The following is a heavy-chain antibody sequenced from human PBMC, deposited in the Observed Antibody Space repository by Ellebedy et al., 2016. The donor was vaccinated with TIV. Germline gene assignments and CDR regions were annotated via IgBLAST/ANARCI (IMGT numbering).Heavy chain of an antibody. J-gene: IGHJ4*02. CDR3: RPGHYSDA. CDR2: LTADGRST. V-gene: IGHV3-23*01. CDR1: GFSLSNSL. Sequence: GESLNISXASSGFSLSNSLMSWIRQAPGKGLEWVSTLTADGRSTYFADSVKGRFTISRDNSKNTVYLQMNSLRSEDTAVYYCRPGHYSDAWGQGTLVTVSS.